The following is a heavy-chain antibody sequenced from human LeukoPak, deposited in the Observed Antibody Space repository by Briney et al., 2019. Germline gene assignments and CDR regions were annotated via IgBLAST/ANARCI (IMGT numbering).Heavy chain of an antibody. Sequence: GASVKVSCKTSGATFSSYSISWVRQAPGQGLEWMGGIIPIFGTANYAQKFQGRVTITTDESTSTAYMELSSLRSEDTAVYYCARDLGFGAGAFDIWGQGTMVTVSS. J-gene: IGHJ3*02. CDR3: ARDLGFGAGAFDI. CDR2: IIPIFGTA. V-gene: IGHV1-69*05. D-gene: IGHD3-10*01. CDR1: GATFSSYS.